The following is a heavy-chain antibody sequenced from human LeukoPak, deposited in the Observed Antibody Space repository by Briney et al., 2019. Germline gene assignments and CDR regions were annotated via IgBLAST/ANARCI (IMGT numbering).Heavy chain of an antibody. J-gene: IGHJ3*02. CDR3: ARDTGRDGYMNAFDI. CDR1: GFTFSSYS. D-gene: IGHD5-24*01. V-gene: IGHV3-48*01. Sequence: GGSLRLSCAASGFTFSSYSMNWVRQAPGKGLEWVSYISSSSSTIYYADSVKGRFTISRDNAKNSLYLQMNSLRAEDTAVYYCARDTGRDGYMNAFDIWGQGTMVTVSS. CDR2: ISSSSSTI.